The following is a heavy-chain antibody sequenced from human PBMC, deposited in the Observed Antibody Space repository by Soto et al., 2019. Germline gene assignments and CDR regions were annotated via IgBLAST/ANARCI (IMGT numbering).Heavy chain of an antibody. CDR1: GFTFSSYG. V-gene: IGHV3-33*01. CDR3: ARDRIAVAGYFDY. CDR2: IWYDGSNK. Sequence: QVQLVESGGGVVQPGRSLRLSCAASGFTFSSYGMHWVRQAPGKGLEWVAVIWYDGSNKYYADSVKGRFTISRDNSKNTLYLQMNGLRAEDTAVYYCARDRIAVAGYFDYWGQGTLVSVSS. D-gene: IGHD6-19*01. J-gene: IGHJ4*02.